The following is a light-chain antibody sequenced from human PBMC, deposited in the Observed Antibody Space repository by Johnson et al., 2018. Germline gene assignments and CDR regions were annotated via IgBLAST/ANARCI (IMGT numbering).Light chain of an antibody. V-gene: IGLV1-51*02. Sequence: SVLTQPPSVSAAPGQKVTISCSGSSSNIGNNYVSWYQQLPGTAPKLLIYENNKRPSGIPDRFSGSKSGTSATLGITGLQTGDEADYYCGTWDSSLSPVNVFGTGTKVTVL. CDR3: GTWDSSLSPVNV. CDR1: SSNIGNNY. J-gene: IGLJ1*01. CDR2: ENN.